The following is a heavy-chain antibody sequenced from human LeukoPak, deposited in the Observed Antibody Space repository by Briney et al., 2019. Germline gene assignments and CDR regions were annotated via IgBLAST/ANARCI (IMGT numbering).Heavy chain of an antibody. CDR2: IKQDGSEK. CDR1: GFTFSSYW. D-gene: IGHD1-26*01. V-gene: IGHV3-7*03. J-gene: IGHJ4*02. Sequence: GGSLRLSCAASGFTFSSYWMSWVRQAPGKGLEWVANIKQDGSEKYYVDSVKGRFTIYRDNTKTSLYLQMNSLRAEDMALYHCARLGGSQEIDYWGQGTLVTVSS. CDR3: ARLGGSQEIDY.